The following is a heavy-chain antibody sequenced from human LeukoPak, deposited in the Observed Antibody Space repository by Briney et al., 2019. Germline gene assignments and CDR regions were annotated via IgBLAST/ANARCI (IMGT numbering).Heavy chain of an antibody. Sequence: ASVNVSCTASGYTFTGYYMHWVRQAPGQGLEWMGWIHPNSGGTNYAQKFQGRVTMTRDTSISTAYMELSRLRSDDTAVYYCARDVGIYSGYGLGYYFDYWGQGTLVTVSS. J-gene: IGHJ4*02. D-gene: IGHD5-12*01. CDR2: IHPNSGGT. V-gene: IGHV1-2*02. CDR1: GYTFTGYY. CDR3: ARDVGIYSGYGLGYYFDY.